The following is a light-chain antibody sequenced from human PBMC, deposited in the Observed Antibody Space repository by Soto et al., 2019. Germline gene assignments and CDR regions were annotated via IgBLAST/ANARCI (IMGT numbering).Light chain of an antibody. J-gene: IGLJ2*01. CDR3: GTWDSSLDGVV. CDR1: SSNIENNY. V-gene: IGLV1-51*01. Sequence: QSVLTQPPSVSAAPGQKVTISCSGSSSNIENNYVSWYQQHPGTAPKLLIYDNNKRPSEIPDRFSGSKSGTSATLGITGLQTEDEADYHCGTWDSSLDGVVFGGGTRLTVL. CDR2: DNN.